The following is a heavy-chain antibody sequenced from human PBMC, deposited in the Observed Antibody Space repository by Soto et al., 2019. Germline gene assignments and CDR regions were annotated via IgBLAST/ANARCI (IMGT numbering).Heavy chain of an antibody. J-gene: IGHJ4*02. CDR3: ARIHSEYDDFDS. CDR1: GFTFRSSP. Sequence: PGGSLRLSCAVSGFTFRSSPMSWVRRAPGKGLEWVSGINGGDDGEHYVDSVRGRFTIIRDNSKNLLLLQMNSLRVEDTAIYYCARIHSEYDDFDSWGQGTLVTVSS. CDR2: INGGDDGE. V-gene: IGHV3-23*01. D-gene: IGHD3-3*01.